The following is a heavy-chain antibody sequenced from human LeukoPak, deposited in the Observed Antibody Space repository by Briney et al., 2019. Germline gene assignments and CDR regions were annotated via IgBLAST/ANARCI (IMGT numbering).Heavy chain of an antibody. V-gene: IGHV3-30*02. CDR3: AKDRDLLALAGATFDY. Sequence: GGSLRLSCAASGFTFSSYGMHWVRQAPGKGLEWVAFIRYDGSNKYYADSVKGRFTISRDNSKNTLYLQMNSLRAEDTAVYYCAKDRDLLALAGATFDYWGQGTLVTVSS. CDR2: IRYDGSNK. D-gene: IGHD1-26*01. J-gene: IGHJ4*02. CDR1: GFTFSSYG.